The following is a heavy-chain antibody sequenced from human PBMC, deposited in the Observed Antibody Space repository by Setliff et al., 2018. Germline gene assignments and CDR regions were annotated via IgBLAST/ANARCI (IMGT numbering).Heavy chain of an antibody. CDR3: ARGRGNDYGDFRYYYYMDV. V-gene: IGHV1-18*01. CDR1: GYTFTSYG. J-gene: IGHJ6*03. Sequence: ASVKVSCKASGYTFTSYGISWVRQAPGQGLDWMGWISAYNGNTNYVQKLQGRVTMTTDTSTSTAYMELRSLRSEDTALYYCARGRGNDYGDFRYYYYMDVWGKGTTVTVSS. CDR2: ISAYNGNT. D-gene: IGHD4-17*01.